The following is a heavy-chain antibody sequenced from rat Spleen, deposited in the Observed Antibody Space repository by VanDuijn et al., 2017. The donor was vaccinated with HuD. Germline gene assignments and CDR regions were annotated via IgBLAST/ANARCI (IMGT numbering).Heavy chain of an antibody. CDR1: GFTFSDYY. D-gene: IGHD1-5*01. Sequence: EVQLVESGGGLEQAGRSLKLSCAASGFTFSDYYMAWVRQGPTKGLEWVASISYDGGRTYYRDSVKDRFTISRDNARSTLYLQMDRLRSEDTATYYCSRLRYNPFDYWGQGVLVTVSS. V-gene: IGHV5-20*01. CDR2: ISYDGGRT. J-gene: IGHJ2*01. CDR3: SRLRYNPFDY.